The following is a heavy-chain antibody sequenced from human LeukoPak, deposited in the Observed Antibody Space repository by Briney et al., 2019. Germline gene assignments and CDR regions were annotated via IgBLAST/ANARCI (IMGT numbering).Heavy chain of an antibody. CDR3: ARESRWLKWYFDL. V-gene: IGHV1-18*01. CDR2: ISAYNGNT. D-gene: IGHD6-19*01. Sequence: ASVKVSCKASGYTFTSYDINWVRQATGQGLEWMGWISAYNGNTNYAQKLQGRVTMTTDTSTSTAYMELRSLRSDDTAVYYCARESRWLKWYFDLWGRGTLVTVSS. J-gene: IGHJ2*01. CDR1: GYTFTSYD.